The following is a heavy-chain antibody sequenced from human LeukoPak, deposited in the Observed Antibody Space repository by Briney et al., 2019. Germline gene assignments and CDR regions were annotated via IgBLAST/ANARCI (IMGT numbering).Heavy chain of an antibody. CDR3: ARVMDGTTLDDY. CDR2: ISAYNGNT. Sequence: ASAKVSCKTSGYTFTDYYLHWVRQAPGQGLEWMGWISAYNGNTNYAQKLQGRVTMTTDTSTSTAYMELRSLRSDDTAVYYCARVMDGTTLDDYWGQGTLVTVSS. V-gene: IGHV1-18*01. CDR1: GYTFTDYY. D-gene: IGHD4-17*01. J-gene: IGHJ4*02.